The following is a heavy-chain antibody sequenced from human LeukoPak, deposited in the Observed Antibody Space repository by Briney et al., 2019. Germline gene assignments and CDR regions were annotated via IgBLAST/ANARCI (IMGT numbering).Heavy chain of an antibody. CDR1: GGSISSYY. J-gene: IGHJ6*02. Sequence: SETLSLTCTVSGGSISSYYGSWIRQSPGKGLEWIGYIYYSGSTGYNPSLKSRVTISVDTSKSQFSLELSSVTAADTAVYYCARSYDSRGYYYYGMDVWGQGTTVTVSS. CDR2: IYYSGST. V-gene: IGHV4-59*01. CDR3: ARSYDSRGYYYYGMDV. D-gene: IGHD3-22*01.